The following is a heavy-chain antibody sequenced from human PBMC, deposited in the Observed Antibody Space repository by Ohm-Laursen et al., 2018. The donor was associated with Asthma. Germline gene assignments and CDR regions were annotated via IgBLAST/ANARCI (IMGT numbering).Heavy chain of an antibody. CDR3: ASKGDGYNLNFY. CDR1: GGTFNTYV. D-gene: IGHD5-24*01. J-gene: IGHJ4*02. V-gene: IGHV1-69*10. Sequence: SVKVSCKSLGGTFNTYVIGWVRQAPGQGLEWMGGIIPIFGIANYAQKFQGRVTITADKSTSTAYMELSSLRSEDTAVYYCASKGDGYNLNFYWGQGTLVTVSS. CDR2: IIPIFGIA.